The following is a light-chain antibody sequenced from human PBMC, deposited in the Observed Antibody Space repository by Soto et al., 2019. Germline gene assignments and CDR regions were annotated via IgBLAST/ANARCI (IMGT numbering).Light chain of an antibody. V-gene: IGKV4-1*01. CDR1: QSVLNRSLNKNY. J-gene: IGKJ1*01. CDR2: WAS. CDR3: QEYYSMSRGT. Sequence: DIVMTQSPDSLAVSLGERATINCKSSQSVLNRSLNKNYLAWYQQKVGQPPKLLIAWASTRESGVPDRCSGSGSETDFTLTTRSPQAEDEAVYYCQEYYSMSRGTFGRGTKVEIK.